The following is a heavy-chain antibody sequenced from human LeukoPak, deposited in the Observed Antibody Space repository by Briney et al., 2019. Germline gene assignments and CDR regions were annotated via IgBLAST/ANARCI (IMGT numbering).Heavy chain of an antibody. CDR2: IYPKSGAT. D-gene: IGHD6-6*01. CDR1: GYTFTDYY. CDR3: ARSVSSSHYWYFDL. V-gene: IGHV1-2*02. Sequence: ASVKVSCKASGYTFTDYYMHWVRQAPEQGLEWMGWIYPKSGATNSAQKFQGRVTMTRDTSISTVYLEVTRLNSDDTAVFYCARSVSSSHYWYFDLWGRGTLSLSPQ. J-gene: IGHJ2*01.